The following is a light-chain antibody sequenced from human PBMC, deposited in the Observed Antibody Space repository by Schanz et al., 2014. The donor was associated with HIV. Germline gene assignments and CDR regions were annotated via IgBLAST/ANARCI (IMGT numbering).Light chain of an antibody. Sequence: DIQMTQSPSTLSASVGDRVTITCRASQGVSSSLAWYQQNPGKAPKLLIYSASTLQSGVPLRFSGSGSGTDFTLTINGLQPDDFATYYCQQLNSFPYTFGQGTMLEI. V-gene: IGKV1-9*01. CDR1: QGVSSS. CDR3: QQLNSFPYT. J-gene: IGKJ2*01. CDR2: SAS.